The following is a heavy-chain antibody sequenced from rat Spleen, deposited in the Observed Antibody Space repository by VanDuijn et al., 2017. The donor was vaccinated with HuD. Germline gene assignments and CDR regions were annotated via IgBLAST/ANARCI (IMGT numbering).Heavy chain of an antibody. CDR3: ARTGFDY. V-gene: IGHV5-25*01. Sequence: EVQLVESDGGLVQPGRSLKLSCAASGFSFSAYYMAWVRQAPGKGLEWVASITNSGGSTYYPDSVKGRFTVSRDNAKSTLYLQMDSLRSEDTATYYCARTGFDYWGQGVMVTVSS. CDR2: ITNSGGST. J-gene: IGHJ2*01. CDR1: GFSFSAYY. D-gene: IGHD5-1*01.